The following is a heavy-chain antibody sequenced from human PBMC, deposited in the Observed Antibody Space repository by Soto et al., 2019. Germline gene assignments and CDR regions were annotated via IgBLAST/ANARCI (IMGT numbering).Heavy chain of an antibody. D-gene: IGHD3-3*01. J-gene: IGHJ6*02. Sequence: GASVTVSCKVSGYTLTALSMHWVRQAPGKGLEWMGGFDPEDGETIYAKKFQGRVTMTEDTSTDTAYMELSSLRSEDTDVYYCATDGVTIVGVAPYGMDVWGQGTTVTVSS. CDR1: GYTLTALS. CDR2: FDPEDGET. CDR3: ATDGVTIVGVAPYGMDV. V-gene: IGHV1-24*01.